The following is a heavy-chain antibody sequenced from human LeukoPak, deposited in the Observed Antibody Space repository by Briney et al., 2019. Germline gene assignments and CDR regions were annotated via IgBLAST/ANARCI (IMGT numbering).Heavy chain of an antibody. CDR1: GGSISSYY. CDR3: ARHLYYYGSGSYYNYCYGMDV. V-gene: IGHV4-59*08. J-gene: IGHJ6*02. CDR2: IYYSGST. Sequence: KPSETLSLTCTVSGGSISSYYWSWIRQPPGKGLEWIGYIYYSGSTNYNPSLKSRVTISVDTSKNQFSLKLSSVTAADTAVYYCARHLYYYGSGSYYNYCYGMDVWGQGTTVTVSS. D-gene: IGHD3-10*01.